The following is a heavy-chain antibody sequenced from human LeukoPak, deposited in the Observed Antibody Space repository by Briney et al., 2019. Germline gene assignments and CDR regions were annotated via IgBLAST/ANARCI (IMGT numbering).Heavy chain of an antibody. V-gene: IGHV4-31*03. CDR3: ARAGGYSGYAFDY. Sequence: SETLSLTCSVSGDSFSSGGYYWSWIRQPPGKGLEWIGYIYYSGSTYYKPSLRGRLSMSTDTSKNQFYLKLRSVTAADTAVYYCARAGGYSGYAFDYWGQGILVTVSS. J-gene: IGHJ4*02. CDR2: IYYSGST. CDR1: GDSFSSGGYY. D-gene: IGHD5-12*01.